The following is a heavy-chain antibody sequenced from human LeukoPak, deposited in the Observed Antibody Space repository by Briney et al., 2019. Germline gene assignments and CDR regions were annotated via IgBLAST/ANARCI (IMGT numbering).Heavy chain of an antibody. V-gene: IGHV3-48*01. D-gene: IGHD2-21*02. CDR1: GFTFSSYS. J-gene: IGHJ4*02. Sequence: PGGSLRLSCAASGFTFSSYSMNWVRQAPGKGLEWVSYISSSSSTIYYADSVKGRFTISRDNAKNSLYLQMNSLRAEDTAVYYCAREARAYCGGDCYSYPFDYWGQGTLVTVSS. CDR2: ISSSSSTI. CDR3: AREARAYCGGDCYSYPFDY.